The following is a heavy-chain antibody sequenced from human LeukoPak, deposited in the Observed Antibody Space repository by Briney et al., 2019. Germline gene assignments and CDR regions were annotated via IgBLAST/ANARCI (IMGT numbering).Heavy chain of an antibody. CDR3: ARVFVDSLNWFDP. Sequence: ASVKVSCMASGYTFHGYFLHWVRQAPGQGLEWMGWINPKSCGTNYAQTCQGRVTMTRDTSISTAYMELSRLTSDDTAVYYCARVFVDSLNWFDPWGQGTLVTVSS. CDR1: GYTFHGYF. D-gene: IGHD3/OR15-3a*01. V-gene: IGHV1-2*02. J-gene: IGHJ5*02. CDR2: INPKSCGT.